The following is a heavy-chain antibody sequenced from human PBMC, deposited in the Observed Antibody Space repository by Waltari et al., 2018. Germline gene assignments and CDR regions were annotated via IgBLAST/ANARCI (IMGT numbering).Heavy chain of an antibody. CDR1: GFAITTNY. Sequence: EVQLVESGGGLVQPGGSLSISCAASGFAITTNYMSWVRRTPGKGVGWVAVIYAEGSTYYAESVRGRFTISRDTSKDTVYLQMSSLRPEDTGVYHCTRHWGFFDFWGQGALVTVSS. D-gene: IGHD7-27*01. V-gene: IGHV3-66*02. CDR3: TRHWGFFDF. J-gene: IGHJ4*02. CDR2: IYAEGST.